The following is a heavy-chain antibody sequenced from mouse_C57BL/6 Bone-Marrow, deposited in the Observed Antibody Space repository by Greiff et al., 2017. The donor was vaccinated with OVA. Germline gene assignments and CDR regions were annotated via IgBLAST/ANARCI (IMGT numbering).Heavy chain of an antibody. CDR2: INPYNGDT. CDR3: ARTYYSGAMDY. V-gene: IGHV1-20*01. Sequence: EVMLVESGPELVKPGDSVKISCKASGYSFTGYFMNWVMQSHGKSLEWIGRINPYNGDTFYNQKFKGKATLTVDKSSSTAHMELRSLTSEDSAVYYCARTYYSGAMDYWGQGTSVTVSS. D-gene: IGHD2-12*01. CDR1: GYSFTGYF. J-gene: IGHJ4*01.